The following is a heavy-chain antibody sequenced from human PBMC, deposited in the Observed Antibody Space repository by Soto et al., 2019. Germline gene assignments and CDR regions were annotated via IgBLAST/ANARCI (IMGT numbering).Heavy chain of an antibody. D-gene: IGHD6-13*01. V-gene: IGHV3-33*01. Sequence: QVQLVESGGGVVQPGRSLTLSCAASGFIFSSYGMHWVRQAPGKGLQWVAVIWYDGSNTYYADSVKGRFPISRDNSKNTLYLQLNSLRAEDTAVYYCARGLRAAAGRDYFQYWGQGTLVTVSS. J-gene: IGHJ1*01. CDR1: GFIFSSYG. CDR2: IWYDGSNT. CDR3: ARGLRAAAGRDYFQY.